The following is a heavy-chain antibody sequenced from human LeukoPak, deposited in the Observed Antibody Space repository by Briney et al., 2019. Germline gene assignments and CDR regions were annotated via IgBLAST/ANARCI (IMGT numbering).Heavy chain of an antibody. CDR2: IKQEGSEK. CDR1: GFTFSSYW. Sequence: GGSLRLSCAASGFTFSSYWMSWVRQAPGKGREWVANIKQEGSEKYYVDSVKGRFTISRDNAKNSLYLQMNSLRAEDTAVYYCARSRGTTSWYYYDSSGYYLDYWGQGTLVTVSS. D-gene: IGHD3-22*01. CDR3: ARSRGTTSWYYYDSSGYYLDY. V-gene: IGHV3-7*01. J-gene: IGHJ4*02.